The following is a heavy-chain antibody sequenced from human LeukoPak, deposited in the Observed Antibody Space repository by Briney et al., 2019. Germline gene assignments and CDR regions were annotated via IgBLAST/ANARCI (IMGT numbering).Heavy chain of an antibody. D-gene: IGHD1-26*01. Sequence: SQTLSLTCTVSGGSISGADYYWSWVRQPPGKGLEWIGEIYHSGSTNYNPSLKSRVTISVDKSKSQFSLKLSSVTAADTAVYYCATIRGVGTNFDYWGQGTLVTVSS. CDR3: ATIRGVGTNFDY. CDR2: IYHSGST. V-gene: IGHV4-30-4*01. J-gene: IGHJ4*02. CDR1: GGSISGADYY.